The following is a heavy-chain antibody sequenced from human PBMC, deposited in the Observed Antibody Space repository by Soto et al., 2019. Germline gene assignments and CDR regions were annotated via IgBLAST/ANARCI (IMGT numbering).Heavy chain of an antibody. CDR2: IIPIFGTA. V-gene: IGHV1-69*13. D-gene: IGHD3-10*01. Sequence: ASVKVSCKASGGTFSSYAISWVRQAPGQGLEWMGGIIPIFGTANYAQKFQGRVTITADESTSTAYMELSSLRSEDTAVYYCASGGGLTLITIYYYYGIDVWGQGTSVTVS. J-gene: IGHJ6*02. CDR3: ASGGGLTLITIYYYYGIDV. CDR1: GGTFSSYA.